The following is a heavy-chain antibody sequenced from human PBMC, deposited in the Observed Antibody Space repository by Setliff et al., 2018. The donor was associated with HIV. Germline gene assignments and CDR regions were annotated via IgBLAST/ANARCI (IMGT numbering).Heavy chain of an antibody. Sequence: PSETLSLTCAVSGYSISSGYFWGWIRQPPGKGLGWIGSIHHSGTTYYNPSLKSRVTISVDTSKNQFSRKLRSVTAADTAVYYCARRRGYCSGGTCYSGGYWFDPWGQGTLVTVSS. J-gene: IGHJ5*02. D-gene: IGHD2-15*01. CDR2: IHHSGTT. CDR1: GYSISSGYF. V-gene: IGHV4-38-2*01. CDR3: ARRRGYCSGGTCYSGGYWFDP.